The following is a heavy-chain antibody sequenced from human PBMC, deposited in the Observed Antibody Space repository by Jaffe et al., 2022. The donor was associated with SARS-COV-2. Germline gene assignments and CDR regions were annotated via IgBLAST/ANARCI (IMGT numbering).Heavy chain of an antibody. D-gene: IGHD6-25*01. J-gene: IGHJ4*02. CDR3: ARSGANSGWA. CDR1: GGSISGYY. Sequence: QVQLQESGPGLVRPSETLSLTCTVSGGSISGYYWSWSRQPPGKGLEWIGYIHYSGSNNYNPSLKSRVTISVDTSKNQFSLKLTSVTAADTAVYYCARSGANSGWAWGQGTLVTVSS. CDR2: IHYSGSN. V-gene: IGHV4-59*01.